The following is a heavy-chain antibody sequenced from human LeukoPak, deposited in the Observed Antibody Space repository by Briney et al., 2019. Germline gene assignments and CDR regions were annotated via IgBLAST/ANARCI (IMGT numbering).Heavy chain of an antibody. J-gene: IGHJ4*02. CDR2: IIPIFGTA. V-gene: IGHV1-69*05. D-gene: IGHD3-22*01. CDR3: ATAYYYDSSGYYLDPCYFDY. Sequence: SVKVSCKASGGTFSSYAISWVRQAPGQGLEWMGGIIPIFGTANYAQKFQGRVTITTDESTSTAYMELSSLRSEDTAVYYCATAYYYDSSGYYLDPCYFDYWGQGTLATVSS. CDR1: GGTFSSYA.